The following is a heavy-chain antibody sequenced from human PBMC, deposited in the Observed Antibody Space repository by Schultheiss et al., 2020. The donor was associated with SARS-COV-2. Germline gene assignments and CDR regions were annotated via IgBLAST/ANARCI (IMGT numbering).Heavy chain of an antibody. CDR2: ISYDGSNK. D-gene: IGHD2-8*02. J-gene: IGHJ4*02. V-gene: IGHV3-30*04. CDR1: GFTFSSYA. CDR3: ARDARNLVY. Sequence: GGSLRLSCAASGFTFSSYAMSWVRQAPGKGLEWVAVISYDGSNKYYADSVKGRFTISRDNAKNSLYLQMNSLRAEDTAVYYCARDARNLVYWGQGTLVTVSS.